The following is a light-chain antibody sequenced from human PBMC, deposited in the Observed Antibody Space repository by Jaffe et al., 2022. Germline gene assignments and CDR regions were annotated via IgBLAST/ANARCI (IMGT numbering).Light chain of an antibody. CDR1: SGSVSTSVY. J-gene: IGLJ3*02. Sequence: QTVVTQEPSFSVSPGGTVTLTCGLSSGSVSTSVYPSWYQQTPGQAPRTLIYSTKTRSAGVPDRFSGSILGNKAALTITGAQADDESDYYCVLYMGRGNWVFGGGTKLTVL. CDR3: VLYMGRGNWV. CDR2: STK. V-gene: IGLV8-61*01.